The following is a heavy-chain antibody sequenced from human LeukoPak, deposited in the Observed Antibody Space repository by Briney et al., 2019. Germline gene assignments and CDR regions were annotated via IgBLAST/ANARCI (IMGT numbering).Heavy chain of an antibody. CDR2: MSYDGGTT. J-gene: IGHJ2*01. D-gene: IGHD5-18*01. V-gene: IGHV3-30-3*01. Sequence: HPGGSLRLSCAASGFTVSSNYMNWVRQAPGKGLEWVAVMSYDGGTTYYADSLKGRVTISRDNSRNTLYLQMNSLRTEDTAVYYCARDRKTDGYFYWYFDLWGRGTLVTVSS. CDR3: ARDRKTDGYFYWYFDL. CDR1: GFTVSSNY.